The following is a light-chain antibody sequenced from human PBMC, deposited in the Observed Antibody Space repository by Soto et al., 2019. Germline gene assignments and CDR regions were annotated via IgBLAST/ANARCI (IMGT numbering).Light chain of an antibody. CDR1: QSISGS. V-gene: IGKV1-5*03. Sequence: DIQMTQSPSTLSASVGDRVTITCRASQSISGSLAWYQQKPGKAPKLLIYEASNLKSGVPSRFSGSGSGTDYTLTISSLQHDDSASYYCQQYNGYWTFGQGTRVEIK. CDR3: QQYNGYWT. CDR2: EAS. J-gene: IGKJ1*01.